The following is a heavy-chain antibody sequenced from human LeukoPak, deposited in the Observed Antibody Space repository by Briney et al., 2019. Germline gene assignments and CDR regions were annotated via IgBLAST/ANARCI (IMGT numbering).Heavy chain of an antibody. CDR2: ISAYNGNT. D-gene: IGHD3-10*01. CDR1: GYTFTSYD. V-gene: IGHV1-18*01. CDR3: ARNINYYGSGSYDY. J-gene: IGHJ4*02. Sequence: GASVKVSCKASGYTFTSYDISWVRQAPGQGLEWMGWISAYNGNTNYAQKLQGRVTMTTDTSTSTAYMELRSLRSDDTAVNYCARNINYYGSGSYDYWGQGTLVTVSS.